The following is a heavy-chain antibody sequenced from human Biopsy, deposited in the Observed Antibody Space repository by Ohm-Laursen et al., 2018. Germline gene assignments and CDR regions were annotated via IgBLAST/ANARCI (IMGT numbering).Heavy chain of an antibody. V-gene: IGHV4-34*01. CDR2: INHRGST. CDR3: ARAVDYYDPYYYYGLDV. J-gene: IGHJ6*02. D-gene: IGHD3-16*01. CDR1: GGSFSGYY. Sequence: SDTLSLTCAVYGGSFSGYYWSWIRQPPGKGLEWIGEINHRGSTNYNPSLKSRVTISVDTSKSQFSLRLRSVTAADTAVYYCARAVDYYDPYYYYGLDVWGQGTTVTVS.